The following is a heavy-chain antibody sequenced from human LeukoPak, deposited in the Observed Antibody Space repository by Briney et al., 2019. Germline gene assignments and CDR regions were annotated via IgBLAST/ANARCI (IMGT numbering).Heavy chain of an antibody. V-gene: IGHV4-4*07. CDR3: ARGGWNRNWFDP. CDR2: IYTSGST. Sequence: SETLSLTCTVSGGSISSYYWSWIRQPAGKGLEWIGRIYTSGSTNYNPSLKSRVTMSVDTSKNQFSLKLSSVTAADTAVHYCARGGWNRNWFDPWGQGTLVTVSS. CDR1: GGSISSYY. D-gene: IGHD1-1*01. J-gene: IGHJ5*02.